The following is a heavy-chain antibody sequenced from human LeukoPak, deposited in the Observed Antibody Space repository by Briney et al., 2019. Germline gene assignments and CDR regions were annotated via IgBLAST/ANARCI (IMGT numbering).Heavy chain of an antibody. V-gene: IGHV3-30*02. J-gene: IGHJ4*02. CDR1: GFTFSSYG. CDR2: IRYDGSNK. D-gene: IGHD2-2*01. CDR3: ARDFPTYSDITNSYGPHFDF. Sequence: QTGGSLRLSCAASGFTFSSYGMHWVRQAPGKGLEWVAFIRYDGSNKYYADSVKGRFTISRDNSKNTLYLQMNSLRTEDTAVYYCARDFPTYSDITNSYGPHFDFWGQGTLVTVSS.